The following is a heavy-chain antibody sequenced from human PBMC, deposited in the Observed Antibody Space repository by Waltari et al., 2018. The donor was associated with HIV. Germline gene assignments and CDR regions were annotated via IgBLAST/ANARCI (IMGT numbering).Heavy chain of an antibody. V-gene: IGHV3-23*01. CDR1: GFIFTDFA. D-gene: IGHD3-10*01. Sequence: QLLESGGGLVEPGGSLRLSCAASGFIFTDFAMDWVRQAPGKGLGGVSGVRGGGETFYADSVKGRFTISRDNSKNTLYLQMNSLRADDAAVYYCVKDSGRAADVFDLWGQVTMVTVSS. CDR2: VRGGGET. CDR3: VKDSGRAADVFDL. J-gene: IGHJ3*01.